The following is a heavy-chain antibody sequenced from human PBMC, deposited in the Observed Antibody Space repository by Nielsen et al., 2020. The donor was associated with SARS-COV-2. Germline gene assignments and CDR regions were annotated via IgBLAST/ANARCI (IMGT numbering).Heavy chain of an antibody. CDR2: IKQDGSEK. CDR1: GFTFSSYW. D-gene: IGHD5-24*01. J-gene: IGHJ3*02. CDR3: AREVREGGGYNYDI. Sequence: GGSLRLSCAASGFTFSSYWMSWVRQAPGKGLEWVANIKQDGSEKYYVDSVKGRFTISRDNAKNSLYLQMNSLRAEDTAVYYCAREVREGGGYNYDIWGQGTMVTVSS. V-gene: IGHV3-7*01.